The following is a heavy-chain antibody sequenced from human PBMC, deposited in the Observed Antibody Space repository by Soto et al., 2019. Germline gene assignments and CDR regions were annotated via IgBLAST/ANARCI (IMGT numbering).Heavy chain of an antibody. Sequence: ASVKVSCKASGYTFTAYYMHWVRQAPGQGLEWMGWINPNSGGTNYARKFQGRVTMTRDTSISTAYMELSRLRSDDTAVYYCARVHYDSVPADYWGQGTQVTVSS. CDR1: GYTFTAYY. CDR3: ARVHYDSVPADY. J-gene: IGHJ4*02. CDR2: INPNSGGT. V-gene: IGHV1-2*02. D-gene: IGHD3-22*01.